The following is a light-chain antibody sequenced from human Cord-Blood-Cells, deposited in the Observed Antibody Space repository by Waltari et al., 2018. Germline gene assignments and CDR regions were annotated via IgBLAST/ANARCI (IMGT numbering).Light chain of an antibody. J-gene: IGKJ2*01. Sequence: VMTQSPATLSVSPGERATLSCRASQSDSSNLAWYQQKPGQAPRLLTYGASTRATGIPARFSGSESGTEFTLTISSLQSEDFAVYYCQQYNNWPPYTFGQGTKLEIK. CDR2: GAS. V-gene: IGKV3-15*01. CDR3: QQYNNWPPYT. CDR1: QSDSSN.